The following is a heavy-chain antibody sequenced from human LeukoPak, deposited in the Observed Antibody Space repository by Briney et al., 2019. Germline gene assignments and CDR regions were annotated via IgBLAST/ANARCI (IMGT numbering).Heavy chain of an antibody. CDR3: AKEDYDILTGSAFDY. CDR1: GFTFSSYG. Sequence: GGSLRLSCAASGFTFSSYGMHGVRQAPGKGLEWVAFIRYDGSNKYYADSVKGRFTISRDNSKNTLYLQMNSLRAEDTAVYYCAKEDYDILTGSAFDYWGQRTLVTVSS. D-gene: IGHD3-9*01. CDR2: IRYDGSNK. J-gene: IGHJ4*02. V-gene: IGHV3-30*02.